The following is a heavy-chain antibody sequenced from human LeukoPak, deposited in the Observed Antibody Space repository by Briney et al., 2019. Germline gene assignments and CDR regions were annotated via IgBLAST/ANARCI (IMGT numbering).Heavy chain of an antibody. J-gene: IGHJ6*02. CDR1: GFTFSSYA. D-gene: IGHD5-12*01. CDR3: AKDHSGYNYYYYYGMDV. CDR2: ISGSGGST. Sequence: PGGSLRLSCAASGFTFSSYAMSWVRQAPGKGLEWVSAISGSGGSTYYADSVKGRFTISRDNSKNTLYLQMNSLRAEDTAVYYCAKDHSGYNYYYYYGMDVWGQGTTVTVS. V-gene: IGHV3-23*01.